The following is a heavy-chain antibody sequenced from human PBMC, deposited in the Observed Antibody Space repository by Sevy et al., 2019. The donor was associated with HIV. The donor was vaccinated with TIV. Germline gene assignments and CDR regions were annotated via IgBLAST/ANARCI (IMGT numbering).Heavy chain of an antibody. D-gene: IGHD5-18*01. CDR1: GFTFSSYS. CDR2: ISSSSSYI. V-gene: IGHV3-21*01. CDR3: ARDEYSGPLDY. J-gene: IGHJ4*02. Sequence: GGSLRLSCAASGFTFSSYSMNWVRQAPGKGLEWVSSISSSSSYIYYAHSVKGRFTISRDNAKNSLYLQMNSLRAEDTAVYYCARDEYSGPLDYWGQGTLVTVSS.